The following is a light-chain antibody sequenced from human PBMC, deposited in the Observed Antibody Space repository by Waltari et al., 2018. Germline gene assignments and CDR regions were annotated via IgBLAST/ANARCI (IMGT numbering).Light chain of an antibody. CDR2: DAS. V-gene: IGKV3-20*01. CDR3: QKYGTHPAT. Sequence: IVSSPSPGPRSLSTGDTATPSCRASQSVSRTLAWYQQKAGQAPRLLIYDASSRATDIPDRFSGSGSGTDFSLTISRLEPEDCAVYYCQKYGTHPATFGQGTRVEIK. CDR1: QSVSRT. J-gene: IGKJ1*01.